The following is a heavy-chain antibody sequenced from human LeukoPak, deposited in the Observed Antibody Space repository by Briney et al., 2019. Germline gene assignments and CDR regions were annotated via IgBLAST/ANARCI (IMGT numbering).Heavy chain of an antibody. D-gene: IGHD1-26*01. CDR1: GGSISSGGYY. Sequence: SETLSLTCTVSGGSISSGGYYWSWIRQHPGKGLEWIGYIYYSGSTYYNPSLKSRVTISVDTSKNQFSLKLSSVTAADTAVYYCARRVGATNYNWFDPWGQGTLVTVSS. J-gene: IGHJ5*02. V-gene: IGHV4-31*03. CDR2: IYYSGST. CDR3: ARRVGATNYNWFDP.